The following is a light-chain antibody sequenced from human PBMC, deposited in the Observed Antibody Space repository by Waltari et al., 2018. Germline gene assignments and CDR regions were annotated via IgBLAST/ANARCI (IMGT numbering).Light chain of an antibody. CDR1: QGISSY. CDR2: AAS. J-gene: IGKJ1*01. CDR3: QQYYSYPRT. Sequence: AIRMTQSPSSLSASTVDRVTITCRASQGISSYLAWYQQKPGKAPKLLIYAASTLQNGVQSRFSGSGSGTDFTLTISCLQSEDFATYYCQQYYSYPRTFGQGTKVEIK. V-gene: IGKV1-8*01.